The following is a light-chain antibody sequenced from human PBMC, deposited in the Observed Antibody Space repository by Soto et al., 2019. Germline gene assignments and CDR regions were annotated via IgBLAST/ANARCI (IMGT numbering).Light chain of an antibody. CDR1: QSVRNNY. Sequence: EIVLTQSPGTLSLSPGERATLSCRASQSVRNNYLAWYQQKPGQAPRLLIYDASSSATDIPDRFSGSGSGTDFTLTISRLEPEDFAVYYCQQYTSSLPRTFGQGTKVETK. J-gene: IGKJ1*01. CDR3: QQYTSSLPRT. CDR2: DAS. V-gene: IGKV3-20*01.